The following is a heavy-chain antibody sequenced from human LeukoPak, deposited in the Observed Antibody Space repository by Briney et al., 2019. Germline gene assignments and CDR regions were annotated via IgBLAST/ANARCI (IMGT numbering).Heavy chain of an antibody. V-gene: IGHV5-51*01. CDR1: GYNFSTYW. Sequence: GESLQISCKGSGYNFSTYWIGWVRQLPGKGLEWMGIIYPGDSDTRYSPSFQGQVTISADKSISTAYLQWSSLKASDTTMYYCARHVEDGNFFDIWGQGTMVTVSS. CDR3: ARHVEDGNFFDI. D-gene: IGHD5-24*01. CDR2: IYPGDSDT. J-gene: IGHJ3*02.